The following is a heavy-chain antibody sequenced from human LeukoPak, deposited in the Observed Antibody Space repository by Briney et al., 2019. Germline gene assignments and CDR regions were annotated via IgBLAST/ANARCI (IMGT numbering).Heavy chain of an antibody. V-gene: IGHV4-39*01. Sequence: SETLSLTCTVSGGSISSSSYYWGWIRQPAGKGLEYIGSIYYSGSTYYNPSLKSRVTISVDTSKNQFSLKLSSVTAADTAVYYCARRGGYCSGVSCLSWFDPWGQGTLVTVSS. CDR1: GGSISSSSYY. CDR2: IYYSGST. CDR3: ARRGGYCSGVSCLSWFDP. J-gene: IGHJ5*02. D-gene: IGHD2-15*01.